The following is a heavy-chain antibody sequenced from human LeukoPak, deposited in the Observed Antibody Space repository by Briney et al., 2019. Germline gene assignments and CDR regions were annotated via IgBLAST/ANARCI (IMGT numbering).Heavy chain of an antibody. CDR1: GGTFSSYD. V-gene: IGHV1-8*03. D-gene: IGHD1-26*01. J-gene: IGHJ4*02. CDR2: MNPNSGNT. CDR3: ARGLRELHFDY. Sequence: ASVKVSCKASGGTFSSYDINWVRQATGQGLEWMGWMNPNSGNTGYAQKFQGRVTITRNTSISTAYMELSSLRSEDTAVYYCARGLRELHFDYWGQGTLVTVSS.